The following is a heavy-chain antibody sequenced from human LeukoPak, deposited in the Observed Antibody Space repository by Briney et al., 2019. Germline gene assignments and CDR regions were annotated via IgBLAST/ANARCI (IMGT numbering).Heavy chain of an antibody. J-gene: IGHJ5*02. CDR3: ARSARYNWNDLGWFDP. CDR1: GDSVSSNSAA. D-gene: IGHD1-20*01. Sequence: SQTPSLTCAISGDSVSSNSAAWNWIRQSPSRGLEWLGRTYYRSKWYNDYAVSVKSRITINPDTSKNQFSLQLNSVTPEDTAVYYCARSARYNWNDLGWFDPWGQGTLVTVSS. CDR2: TYYRSKWYN. V-gene: IGHV6-1*01.